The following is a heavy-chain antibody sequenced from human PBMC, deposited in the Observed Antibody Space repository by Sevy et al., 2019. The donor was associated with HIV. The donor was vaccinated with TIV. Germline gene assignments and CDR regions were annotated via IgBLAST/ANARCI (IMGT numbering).Heavy chain of an antibody. J-gene: IGHJ6*02. CDR3: ARAGGSTDWGMDV. CDR2: LDYCGST. D-gene: IGHD2-2*01. Sequence: SETLSLTCTVSGGSISSYYWIWIRQPPGKGLEWIGYLDYCGSTNYNPSLKGRVSISVDTSKNPISLKMTSVTAADTAVYYCARAGGSTDWGMDVWGQGTTVTVSS. CDR1: GGSISSYY. V-gene: IGHV4-59*13.